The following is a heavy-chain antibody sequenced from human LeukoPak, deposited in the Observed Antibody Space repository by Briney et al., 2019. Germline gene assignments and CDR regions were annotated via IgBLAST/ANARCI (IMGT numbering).Heavy chain of an antibody. D-gene: IGHD3-22*01. V-gene: IGHV4-39*01. CDR1: GGSISSSSYY. CDR2: IYYSGST. J-gene: IGHJ4*02. Sequence: PSETLSLTCTVSGGSISSSSYYWGWIRQPPGKGLEWIGSIYYSGSTYYNPSLKSRVTIPVDTSKNRFSLKLSSVTAADTAVYYCARQRLYYDSSGYPDYWGQGTLVTVSS. CDR3: ARQRLYYDSSGYPDY.